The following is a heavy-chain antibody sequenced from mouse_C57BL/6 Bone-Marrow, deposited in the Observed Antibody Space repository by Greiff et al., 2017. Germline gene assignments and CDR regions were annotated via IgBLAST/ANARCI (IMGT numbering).Heavy chain of an antibody. V-gene: IGHV1-52*01. J-gene: IGHJ4*01. CDR3: ARSGLLRYYAMDY. CDR2: IDPSDSGT. D-gene: IGHD2-3*01. CDR1: GYTFTSYW. Sequence: VQLQQPGAELVRPGSSVKLSCKASGYTFTSYWMHWVKQRPIQGLEWIGNIDPSDSGTHYNQKFKDKATLTVDKSSSTAYMQLSSLTSEDSAVYYCARSGLLRYYAMDYWGQGTSVTVSS.